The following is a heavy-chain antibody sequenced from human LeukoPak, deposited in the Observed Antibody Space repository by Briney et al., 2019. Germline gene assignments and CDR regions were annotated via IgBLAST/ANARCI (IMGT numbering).Heavy chain of an antibody. CDR2: IYPGDSDT. Sequence: HGESLKISCKGSGXSFSNYWIGWVRQMPGKGLGWMGIIYPGDSDTRYSPSFQGQVTISADKSISTAYLQWSSLKASDTAIYYCATSDQRVGSSWLPFDYWGQGTLVTVSS. CDR1: GXSFSNYW. D-gene: IGHD6-13*01. V-gene: IGHV5-51*01. J-gene: IGHJ4*02. CDR3: ATSDQRVGSSWLPFDY.